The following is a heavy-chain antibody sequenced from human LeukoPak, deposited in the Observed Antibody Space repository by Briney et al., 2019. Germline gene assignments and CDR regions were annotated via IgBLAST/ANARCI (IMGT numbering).Heavy chain of an antibody. Sequence: SETLSLTCAVYGGSFSGYYWSWIRQPPGKGLEWIGEINHSGSTNYNPSLKSRVTISVDTSKNQFSLKLSSVTAADTAVYYCARGGDSSGYPFDYWAREPWSPSPQ. D-gene: IGHD3-22*01. J-gene: IGHJ4*02. CDR3: ARGGDSSGYPFDY. V-gene: IGHV4-34*01. CDR2: INHSGST. CDR1: GGSFSGYY.